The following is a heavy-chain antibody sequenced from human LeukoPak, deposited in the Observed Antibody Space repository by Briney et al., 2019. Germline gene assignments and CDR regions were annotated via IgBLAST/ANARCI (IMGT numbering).Heavy chain of an antibody. D-gene: IGHD4-11*01. CDR2: IFYSEST. Sequence: SETLSLTCTVSGGSISRDDYYWSWIRQPPGKGLEWIGYIFYSESTYYNPSLKSRITISVDTSKNQFSLKPSSVTAADTAVYYCARATTVTKGYFDYWGQGTLVTVSS. CDR1: GGSISRDDYY. CDR3: ARATTVTKGYFDY. J-gene: IGHJ4*02. V-gene: IGHV4-30-4*01.